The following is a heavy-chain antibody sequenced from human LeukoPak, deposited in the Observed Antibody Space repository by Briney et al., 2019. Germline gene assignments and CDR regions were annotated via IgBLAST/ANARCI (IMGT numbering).Heavy chain of an antibody. J-gene: IGHJ4*02. D-gene: IGHD1-26*01. CDR3: ARDPTGSGSYFY. CDR1: GFTVSSNY. V-gene: IGHV3-66*01. CDR2: IYSGGST. Sequence: GGSLRLSCAASGFTVSSNYVSWVRQAPGKGLEWVSVIYSGGSTYYADSVKGRFTISRDNSKNTLYLQMNSLRAEDTAVYYCARDPTGSGSYFYWGQGTLVTVSS.